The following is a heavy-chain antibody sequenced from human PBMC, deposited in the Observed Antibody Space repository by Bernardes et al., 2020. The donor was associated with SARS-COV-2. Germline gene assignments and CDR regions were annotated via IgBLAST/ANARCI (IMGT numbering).Heavy chain of an antibody. V-gene: IGHV3-64D*06. Sequence: GSLRLSGSGSGFTLSEYPMHWVRQTPGKGLEYVSRISDNGATTHYGDSVKGRFTISGDNSKNTMYLQMNSLRVEDTAVYWCVKERPVGDYWGQGILVTVSS. CDR3: VKERPVGDY. CDR2: ISDNGATT. J-gene: IGHJ4*02. CDR1: GFTLSEYP. D-gene: IGHD3-10*01.